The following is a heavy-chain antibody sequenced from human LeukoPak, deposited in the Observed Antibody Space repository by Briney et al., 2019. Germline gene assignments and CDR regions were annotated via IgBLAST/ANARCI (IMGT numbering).Heavy chain of an antibody. CDR2: IYSSGST. J-gene: IGHJ4*02. Sequence: SETLSLTCTVSGDSISGYYWNWIRQPPGKGLEWIGFIYSSGSTNYNPSPKSRVTISLDTSKNQFSLKLSSVTAADTAVYYCARRRYFDSDGYWYYFDYWGQGALVTVSS. D-gene: IGHD3-22*01. CDR1: GDSISGYY. V-gene: IGHV4-59*08. CDR3: ARRRYFDSDGYWYYFDY.